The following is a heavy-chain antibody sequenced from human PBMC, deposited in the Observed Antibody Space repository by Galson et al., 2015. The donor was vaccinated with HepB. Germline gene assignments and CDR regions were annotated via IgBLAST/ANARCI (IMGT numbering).Heavy chain of an antibody. J-gene: IGHJ3*02. Sequence: SLRLSCAASGFTFSSYGMHWVRQAPGKGLEWVAVISYDGSNKYYADSVKGRFTISRDNSKNTLYLQMNSLRAEDTAVYYCAKAEGGSGSRDAFDIWGQGTMVTVSS. CDR1: GFTFSSYG. D-gene: IGHD3-10*01. CDR2: ISYDGSNK. CDR3: AKAEGGSGSRDAFDI. V-gene: IGHV3-30*18.